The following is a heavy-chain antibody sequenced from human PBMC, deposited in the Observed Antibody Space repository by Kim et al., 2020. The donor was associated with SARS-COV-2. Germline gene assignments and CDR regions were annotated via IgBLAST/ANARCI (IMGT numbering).Heavy chain of an antibody. CDR3: ARVDHADIVVVVAAKDQYYGMDV. CDR1: GYTFTSYG. J-gene: IGHJ6*02. V-gene: IGHV1-18*01. CDR2: ISAYNGNT. Sequence: ASVKVSCKASGYTFTSYGISWVRQAPGQGLEWMGWISAYNGNTNYAQKLQGRVTMTTDTSTSTAYMELRSLRSDDTAVYYCARVDHADIVVVVAAKDQYYGMDVWGQGTTVTVSS. D-gene: IGHD2-15*01.